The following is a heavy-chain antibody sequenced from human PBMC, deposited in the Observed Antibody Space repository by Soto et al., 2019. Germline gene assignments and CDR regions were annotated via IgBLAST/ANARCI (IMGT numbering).Heavy chain of an antibody. V-gene: IGHV1-18*04. Sequence: GAAVKVSCKASGCTFTRYGISWVRQPPGQGLEWMGWISAYNGNTNYAQKLQGRVTMTTDTSTSTAYMELRSLRSDDTAVYYCARGTSSSSRTWFSDYYYYYGMDVWGQGTTVTVSS. J-gene: IGHJ6*02. CDR1: GCTFTRYG. D-gene: IGHD6-6*01. CDR3: ARGTSSSSRTWFSDYYYYYGMDV. CDR2: ISAYNGNT.